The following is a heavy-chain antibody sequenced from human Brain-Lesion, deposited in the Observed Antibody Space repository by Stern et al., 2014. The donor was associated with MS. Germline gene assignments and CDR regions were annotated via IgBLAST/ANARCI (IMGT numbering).Heavy chain of an antibody. CDR3: ATYYYDSTGYNDF. CDR1: GYTFTGYY. CDR2: INPKSGGT. Sequence: QVQLEESGAEVKKPGASVKVSCKASGYTFTGYYMHWVRQAPGQGLEWMGWINPKSGGTNYAQKFQGRVTMTRDTSINTAYMELSRLRSDDTAVYYCATYYYDSTGYNDFWGQGTLVTVSS. V-gene: IGHV1-2*02. D-gene: IGHD3-22*01. J-gene: IGHJ4*02.